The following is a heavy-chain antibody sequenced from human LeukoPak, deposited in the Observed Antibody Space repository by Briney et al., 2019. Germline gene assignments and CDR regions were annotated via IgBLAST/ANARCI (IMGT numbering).Heavy chain of an antibody. Sequence: GGSLRLSCVTSGFTFSNYGMHWVRQAPGKGLEWLTFIQFDGSNKLYADSVKGRFTISRDNSKNTLHLQMNTLRAEDTAVYYCASRIATAGSVDYWGQGTLVTVSS. J-gene: IGHJ4*02. CDR3: ASRIATAGSVDY. CDR1: GFTFSNYG. D-gene: IGHD6-13*01. V-gene: IGHV3-30*02. CDR2: IQFDGSNK.